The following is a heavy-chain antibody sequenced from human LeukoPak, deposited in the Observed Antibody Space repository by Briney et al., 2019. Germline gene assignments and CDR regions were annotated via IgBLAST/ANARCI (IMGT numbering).Heavy chain of an antibody. Sequence: GASVKVSCKFSGYTFTSYDINWVRQATGQGLEWMGWMNPNSGNTGYAQTFQGRVTMTSDTSITTAYMDLSSLTSEDTPVYYCARGRVGATSHSNWFFDLWGRGTPVTVSS. J-gene: IGHJ2*01. CDR1: GYTFTSYD. V-gene: IGHV1-8*01. D-gene: IGHD1-26*01. CDR3: ARGRVGATSHSNWFFDL. CDR2: MNPNSGNT.